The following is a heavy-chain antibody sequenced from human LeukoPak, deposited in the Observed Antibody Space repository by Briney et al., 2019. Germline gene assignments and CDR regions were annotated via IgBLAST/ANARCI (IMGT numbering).Heavy chain of an antibody. CDR1: GLTFSNAW. J-gene: IGHJ4*02. CDR3: ATASSGLFY. V-gene: IGHV3-15*01. CDR2: IKRKTDGKTT. D-gene: IGHD3-16*01. Sequence: PGESLRLSCAASGLTFSNAWMSWVRQAPGEGLEWVARIKRKTDGKTTEYVAPVKGRFTISRDDSKNTVYLQLNSLKTEDTGVYYCATASSGLFYWGQGTLVTVSS.